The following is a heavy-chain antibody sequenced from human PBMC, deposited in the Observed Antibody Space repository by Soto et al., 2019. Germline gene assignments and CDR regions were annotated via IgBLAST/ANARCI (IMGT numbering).Heavy chain of an antibody. CDR2: INPIGGST. V-gene: IGHV1-46*01. CDR1: GYSFTSPY. D-gene: IGHD3-22*01. J-gene: IGHJ5*02. Sequence: ASVTVSCNASGYSFTSPYMHWVRQAPGQGLEWMGIINPIGGSTSYAQKFQGRVTMTSDTSTSTVYMELSSLRSEDTAVYYCARGYYDSIAWGQGTLVTVSS. CDR3: ARGYYDSIA.